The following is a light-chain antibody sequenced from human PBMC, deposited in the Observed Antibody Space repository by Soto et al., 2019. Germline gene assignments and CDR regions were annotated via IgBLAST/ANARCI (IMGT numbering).Light chain of an antibody. CDR1: QSISSW. CDR2: DAS. J-gene: IGKJ5*01. Sequence: DIQMTQSPSTLSASVGDRVTITCRASQSISSWLAWYQQKPGKAPKLLIYDASNLESGVPSRVSGSGSGTEFTLTISSLQPDDFATYYCQQYNSYPITFGQGTRLEIK. CDR3: QQYNSYPIT. V-gene: IGKV1-5*01.